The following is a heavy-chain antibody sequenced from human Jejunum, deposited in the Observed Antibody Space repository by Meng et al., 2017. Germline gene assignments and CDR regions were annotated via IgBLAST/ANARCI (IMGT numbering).Heavy chain of an antibody. CDR1: GGSMNSYY. V-gene: IGHV4-4*07. CDR2: IYSSGST. J-gene: IGHJ4*02. Sequence: VQLAEAGPGLAKPSETPSLTCTVSGGSMNSYYWSWVRQTAGKGLEWIGRIYSSGSTNYNPSLRSRVLISVDTSKNQFSLKMTSVTAADTATYFCARSKGRDTSGYYYHFDFWGPGTLVTVSS. D-gene: IGHD3-22*01. CDR3: ARSKGRDTSGYYYHFDF.